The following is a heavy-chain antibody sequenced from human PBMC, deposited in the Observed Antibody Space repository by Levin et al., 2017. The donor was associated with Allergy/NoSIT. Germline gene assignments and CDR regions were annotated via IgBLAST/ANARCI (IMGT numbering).Heavy chain of an antibody. Sequence: SQTLSLPCAVYGGSFRGYYWSWLRQPPGKGLEWIGEINPSGSTNYNPSLKSRLTISVDTSKNHFSLNLSSVTATDTAVYYCSRGLRSGSWGQGTLVTVSS. CDR1: GGSFRGYY. D-gene: IGHD6-25*01. J-gene: IGHJ4*02. CDR3: SRGLRSGS. V-gene: IGHV4-34*01. CDR2: INPSGST.